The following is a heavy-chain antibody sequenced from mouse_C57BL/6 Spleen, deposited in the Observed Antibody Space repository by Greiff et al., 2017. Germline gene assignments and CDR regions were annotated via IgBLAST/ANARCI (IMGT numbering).Heavy chain of an antibody. CDR1: GFSLTSYG. CDR2: IWSGGST. Sequence: QVQLQQSGPGLVQPSQSLSITCTVSGFSLTSYGVHWVRQPPGKGLEWLGVIWSGGSTDYNAAFISRLSISKDNSKSQVFFKMNSLQADDTAIYYCAKDDNWDVTFAYWGQGTLVTVSA. D-gene: IGHD4-1*02. V-gene: IGHV2-4*01. CDR3: AKDDNWDVTFAY. J-gene: IGHJ3*01.